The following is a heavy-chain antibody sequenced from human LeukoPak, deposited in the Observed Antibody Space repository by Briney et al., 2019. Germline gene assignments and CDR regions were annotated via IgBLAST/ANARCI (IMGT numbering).Heavy chain of an antibody. D-gene: IGHD3-3*01. CDR2: IYYSGST. CDR3: ARDFWSGSNWFDP. V-gene: IGHV4-59*12. CDR1: GGSISSYF. Sequence: SETLSLTCTVSGGSISSYFWSWIRQPPGKGLQWIGYIYYSGSTIYNPSLKSRVTISADTSKNQFSLKLNSVTAADTAVYYCARDFWSGSNWFDPWGQGTLVTVSS. J-gene: IGHJ5*02.